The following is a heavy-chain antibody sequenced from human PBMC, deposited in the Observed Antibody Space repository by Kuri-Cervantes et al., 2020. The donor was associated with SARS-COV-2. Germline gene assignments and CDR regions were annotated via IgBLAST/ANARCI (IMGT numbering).Heavy chain of an antibody. D-gene: IGHD6-19*01. V-gene: IGHV3-64D*06. J-gene: IGHJ6*02. CDR1: GFTFSSYA. Sequence: GGSLRLSCSASGFTFSSYAMHWVRQAPGKGLEYVSAISGNGGSTYYADSVKGRFTISRDNSKNTLYLQMSSLRAEDTAVYYCARVEVAGMSYGMDVWGQGTTVTVSS. CDR3: ARVEVAGMSYGMDV. CDR2: ISGNGGST.